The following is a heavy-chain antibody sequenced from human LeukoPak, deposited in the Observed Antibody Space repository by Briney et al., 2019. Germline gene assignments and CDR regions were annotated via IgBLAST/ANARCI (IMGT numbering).Heavy chain of an antibody. CDR2: IYYSGST. CDR1: GVSISSSSYY. Sequence: SETLSLTCTVSGVSISSSSYYWGWIRQPPGKGLEWIGSIYYSGSTYYNPSLKSRVTISVDTSKNQFSLKLSSVTAADTAVYYCASLLYADWFDPWGQGTLVTVSS. V-gene: IGHV4-39*01. D-gene: IGHD5/OR15-5a*01. J-gene: IGHJ5*02. CDR3: ASLLYADWFDP.